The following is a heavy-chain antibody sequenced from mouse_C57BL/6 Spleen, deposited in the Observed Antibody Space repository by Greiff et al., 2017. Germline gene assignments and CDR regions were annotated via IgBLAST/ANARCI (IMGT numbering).Heavy chain of an antibody. J-gene: IGHJ4*01. D-gene: IGHD1-1*01. Sequence: EVQLQQSGPELVKPGASVKISCKASGYTFTDYYMNWVKQSHGKSLEWIGDINPNNGGTSYNQKFKGKATLTVDKSSSTAYMELRSLTSEDSAVYYCARNYPYAMGYWGQGTSVTVSS. V-gene: IGHV1-26*01. CDR1: GYTFTDYY. CDR3: ARNYPYAMGY. CDR2: INPNNGGT.